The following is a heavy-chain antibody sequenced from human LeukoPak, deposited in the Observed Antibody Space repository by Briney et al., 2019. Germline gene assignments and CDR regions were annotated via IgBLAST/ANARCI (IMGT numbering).Heavy chain of an antibody. D-gene: IGHD3-10*01. J-gene: IGHJ4*02. CDR2: ISSSGST. CDR3: ALGSGYYGSGSYLAY. V-gene: IGHV4-61*02. CDR1: GDSISSGDYY. Sequence: PSETLSLTCTVSGDSISSGDYYWSWIRQPAGKGLEWIGRISSSGSTNYNPSLKSRVTMSVDTSKNQFSLKLSSVTAADTAVYYCALGSGYYGSGSYLAYWGQGTLVTVSS.